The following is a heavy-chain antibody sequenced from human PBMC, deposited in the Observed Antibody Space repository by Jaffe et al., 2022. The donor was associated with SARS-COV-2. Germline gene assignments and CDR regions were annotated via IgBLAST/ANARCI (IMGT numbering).Heavy chain of an antibody. CDR2: ISAYNGNT. Sequence: QVELVQSGAEVEKPGASVKVSCKASGYIFNSRGITWVRQAPGQGLEWMGWISAYNGNTNYAQKFQGRVTLTTDTSTSTAYMELRSLRSDDTAVYYCATSQPHSSGTARDWGQGTLVTVSS. CDR3: ATSQPHSSGTARD. CDR1: GYIFNSRG. J-gene: IGHJ4*02. D-gene: IGHD3-22*01. V-gene: IGHV1-18*01.